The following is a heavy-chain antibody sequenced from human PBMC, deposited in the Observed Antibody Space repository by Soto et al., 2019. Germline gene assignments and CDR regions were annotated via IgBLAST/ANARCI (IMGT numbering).Heavy chain of an antibody. CDR1: GFTFSSYV. Sequence: EVLLLESGGGLTQPGGSLRLSCAAPGFTFSSYVMSWVRQAPGKGLEWVSTVSGGSSHTYYADSVKGRFTIYRDNSRNTLFLQMNSLRAEDTATYYCTKGPSEYYGMDVWGQGTAVTVSS. J-gene: IGHJ6*02. CDR3: TKGPSEYYGMDV. V-gene: IGHV3-23*01. CDR2: VSGGSSHT.